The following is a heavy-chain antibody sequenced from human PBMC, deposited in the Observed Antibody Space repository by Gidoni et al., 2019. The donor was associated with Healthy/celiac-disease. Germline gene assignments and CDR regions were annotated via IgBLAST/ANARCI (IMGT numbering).Heavy chain of an antibody. Sequence: QVQLQQWGAGLLKPSETLSLTCAVYGGSFSGYSWSWIRQPPGKGLEWIGEINHSGSTNYNPSLKSRVTISVDTSKNQFSLKLSSVTAADTAVYYCARGRYGRITIFGVVKKNNWFDPWGQGTLVTVSS. CDR3: ARGRYGRITIFGVVKKNNWFDP. J-gene: IGHJ5*02. CDR1: GGSFSGYS. D-gene: IGHD3-3*01. CDR2: INHSGST. V-gene: IGHV4-34*01.